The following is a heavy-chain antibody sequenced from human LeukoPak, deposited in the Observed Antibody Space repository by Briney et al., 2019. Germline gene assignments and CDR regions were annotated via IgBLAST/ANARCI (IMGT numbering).Heavy chain of an antibody. CDR1: GFTFSSYA. CDR2: ISGSGGNT. V-gene: IGHV3-23*01. Sequence: GGSLRLSCAASGFTFSSYAMSWVRQAPGKGLEWVSAISGSGGNTYYADSVKGRFTISRDNSKNTLYLQMNSLRAEDTAVYYCAKEVAGGFNYFSMDGWGQGTSVTVSS. CDR3: AKEVAGGFNYFSMDG. D-gene: IGHD1-26*01. J-gene: IGHJ6*01.